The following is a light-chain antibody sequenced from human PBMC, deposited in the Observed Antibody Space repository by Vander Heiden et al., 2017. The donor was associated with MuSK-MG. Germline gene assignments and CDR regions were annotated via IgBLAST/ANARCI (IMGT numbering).Light chain of an antibody. J-gene: IGKJ1*01. CDR3: RQSIQLPRT. V-gene: IGKV2D-29*01. CDR1: QSLLHSDGKTY. Sequence: DIVMTQTILSLSVTPGQRPPISWKSTQSLLHSDGKTYLYWYLQKPGQPPQLLIYEGSNRCSGVPDRFSGSGSGTDFTLKISRVEAEDVGVYYCRQSIQLPRTFGQGTKVEIK. CDR2: EGS.